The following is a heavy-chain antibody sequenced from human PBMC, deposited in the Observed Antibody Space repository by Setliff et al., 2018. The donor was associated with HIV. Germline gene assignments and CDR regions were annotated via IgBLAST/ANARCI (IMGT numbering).Heavy chain of an antibody. CDR3: SRSDFWVGYTALYNWFDP. V-gene: IGHV4-39*07. CDR1: GGSISSSSYY. CDR2: IYYSGST. J-gene: IGHJ5*02. D-gene: IGHD3-3*01. Sequence: PSETLSLTCTVSGGSISSSSYYWGWIRQPPGKGLEWIGSIYYSGSTYYNPSLKSRVTISVDTSKNQFSLKLSSVTAADTAVYYCSRSDFWVGYTALYNWFDPWGQGTLVTVSS.